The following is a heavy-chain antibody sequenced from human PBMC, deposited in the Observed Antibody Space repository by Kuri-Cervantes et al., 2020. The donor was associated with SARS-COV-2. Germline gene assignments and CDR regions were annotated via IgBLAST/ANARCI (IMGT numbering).Heavy chain of an antibody. Sequence: GGSLRLSCAASGFTFSNYAMSWVRLAPGKGLEWASGISGAGDSTYYADSVKGRFTISRDNSKNTLYLQMNSLRAEDTAVYYCARDQAGTIDYWGQGTLVTVSS. CDR3: ARDQAGTIDY. CDR1: GFTFSNYA. J-gene: IGHJ4*02. V-gene: IGHV3-23*01. D-gene: IGHD1-1*01. CDR2: ISGAGDST.